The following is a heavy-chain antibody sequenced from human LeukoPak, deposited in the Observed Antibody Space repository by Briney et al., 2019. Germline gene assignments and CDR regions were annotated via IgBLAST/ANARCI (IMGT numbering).Heavy chain of an antibody. CDR3: AKDNRELLGY. J-gene: IGHJ4*02. Sequence: GGSLRLSCAASGFTFSSYGMHWVRQAPGKGLEWVAFIQYDGSNKYYADSVKGRFTISRDNSKNTLYLQMNSLRAEDTAVYYCAKDNRELLGYWGQGTLVTVSS. CDR1: GFTFSSYG. CDR2: IQYDGSNK. D-gene: IGHD1-26*01. V-gene: IGHV3-30*02.